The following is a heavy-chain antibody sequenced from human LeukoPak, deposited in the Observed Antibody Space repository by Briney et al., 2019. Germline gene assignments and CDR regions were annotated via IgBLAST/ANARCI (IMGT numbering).Heavy chain of an antibody. D-gene: IGHD5-18*01. CDR1: GFTFSRYA. J-gene: IGHJ4*02. Sequence: AGGSLRLSCAASGFTFSRYAMSWVRQAPGKGLEWVSVISGSGDVPYYADSVKGRFTISRDNSKNTLYLQMNSLRAEDTAIYYCAKRGGFSYEKFYLDNWGQGTLVTASS. CDR3: AKRGGFSYEKFYLDN. CDR2: ISGSGDVP. V-gene: IGHV3-23*01.